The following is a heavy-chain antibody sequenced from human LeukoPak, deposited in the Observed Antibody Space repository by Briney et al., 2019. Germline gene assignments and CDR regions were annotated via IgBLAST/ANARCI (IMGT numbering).Heavy chain of an antibody. J-gene: IGHJ4*02. CDR2: IAGGST. D-gene: IGHD3-10*01. Sequence: AGGSLRLSCAASGFTFSSYGMTWVRQAPGKGLEWVSGIAGGSTYYADSVKGRFTISRDNSKNTLFLQMDSLRAEDTAVYYCARVVRLPEYGGQGTLVTVSS. CDR1: GFTFSSYG. V-gene: IGHV3-23*01. CDR3: ARVVRLPEY.